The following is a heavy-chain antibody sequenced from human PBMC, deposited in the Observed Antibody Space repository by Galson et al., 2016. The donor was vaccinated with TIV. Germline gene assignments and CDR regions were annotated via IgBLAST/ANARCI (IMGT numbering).Heavy chain of an antibody. J-gene: IGHJ4*02. CDR2: IWHDGSNR. CDR1: GFTFSSYG. Sequence: SLRLSCAASGFTFSSYGMHWVRQAPGKGLEWVAVIWHDGSNRHYADSVKGRFTISRGNSQNTVYLQMNSLRAEDTAVYYCARNWASTNWIDDYFDYWGQGTLVTVSS. V-gene: IGHV3-33*01. CDR3: ARNWASTNWIDDYFDY. D-gene: IGHD1-1*01.